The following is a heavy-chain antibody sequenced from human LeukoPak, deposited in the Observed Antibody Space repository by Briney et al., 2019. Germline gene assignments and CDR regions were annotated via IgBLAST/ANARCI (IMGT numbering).Heavy chain of an antibody. CDR2: IYHSGST. Sequence: KPSGTLSLTCAVSGGSISSSNWWSWVRQPPGKGLEWIGEIYHSGSTNYNPSLKSRVTISVDTSKNQFSLKLSSVTAADTAVYYCAGGYSYGSTYYYMDVWGKGTTVTISS. CDR1: GGSISSSNW. V-gene: IGHV4-4*02. D-gene: IGHD5-18*01. J-gene: IGHJ6*03. CDR3: AGGYSYGSTYYYMDV.